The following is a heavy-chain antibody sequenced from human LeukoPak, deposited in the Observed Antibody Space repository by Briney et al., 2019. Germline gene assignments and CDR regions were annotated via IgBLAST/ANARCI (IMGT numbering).Heavy chain of an antibody. CDR3: ARLGDSGWSLEY. CDR2: IKQGGGVT. V-gene: IGHV3-7*01. CDR1: GLRFRDFW. Sequence: PGGSLRLSCVASGLRFRDFWTSWVRQAPGKGLGWVAHIKQGGGVTYYVDSVKGRFSLSTDASERSLYVKMNSVRDEDTGVYYCARLGDSGWSLEYWGQGSLVTVSS. J-gene: IGHJ4*02. D-gene: IGHD5-12*01.